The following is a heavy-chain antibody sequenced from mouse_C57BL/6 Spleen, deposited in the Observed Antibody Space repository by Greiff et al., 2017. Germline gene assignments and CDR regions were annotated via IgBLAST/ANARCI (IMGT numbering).Heavy chain of an antibody. Sequence: QVQLQQPGAELVKPGASVKLSCKASGYTFTSYWMQWVKQRPGQGLEWIGEIDPSDSYTNYNQKFKGKATLTVDTSSSTAYMQLSSLTSVDSAVYYCAREGYYDYWGQGTTLTVSS. D-gene: IGHD2-3*01. V-gene: IGHV1-50*01. CDR2: IDPSDSYT. J-gene: IGHJ2*01. CDR1: GYTFTSYW. CDR3: AREGYYDY.